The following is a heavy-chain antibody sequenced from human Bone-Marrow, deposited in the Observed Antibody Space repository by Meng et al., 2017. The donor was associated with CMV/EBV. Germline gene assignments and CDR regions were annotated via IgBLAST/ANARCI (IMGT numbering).Heavy chain of an antibody. J-gene: IGHJ6*02. CDR3: ARVPYRSSSGEYFYYHGMDV. Sequence: GESLKISCAASGFTFSSYSMNWVRQAPGRGLEWVAVISYDEVKTYYADSMRGRFTISRDNSKNTLYLELTSPRPEDTAGYYCARVPYRSSSGEYFYYHGMDVWGQGTTVTVSS. V-gene: IGHV3-30*03. CDR2: ISYDEVKT. CDR1: GFTFSSYS. D-gene: IGHD6-6*01.